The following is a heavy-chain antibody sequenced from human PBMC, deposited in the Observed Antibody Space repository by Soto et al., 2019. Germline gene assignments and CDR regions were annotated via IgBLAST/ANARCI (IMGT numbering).Heavy chain of an antibody. CDR1: GGSISSYY. D-gene: IGHD3-10*01. CDR2: IYYSGST. J-gene: IGHJ4*02. CDR3: ATERYYGSGSTFDY. V-gene: IGHV4-59*01. Sequence: SETLSLSCTVSGGSISSYYWSWIRQPPGKGLEWIGYIYYSGSTNYNPSLKSRVTISVDTSKNQFSLKLSSVTAADTAVYYCATERYYGSGSTFDYWGQGTLVTVSS.